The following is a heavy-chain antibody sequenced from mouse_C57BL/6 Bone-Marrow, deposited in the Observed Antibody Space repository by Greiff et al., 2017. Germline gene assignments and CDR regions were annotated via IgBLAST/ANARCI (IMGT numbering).Heavy chain of an antibody. CDR3: ARTGTGNDY. J-gene: IGHJ2*01. CDR1: GYSITSGYY. D-gene: IGHD4-1*01. Sequence: EVQLQESGPGLVKPSQSLSLTCSVTGYSITSGYYWNWIRQFPGNKLEWMGYISYDGSNNYNPSLKNRISITRDTSKNQFFLKLNSVTTEDTATYYCARTGTGNDYWGQGTTLTVSS. CDR2: ISYDGSN. V-gene: IGHV3-6*01.